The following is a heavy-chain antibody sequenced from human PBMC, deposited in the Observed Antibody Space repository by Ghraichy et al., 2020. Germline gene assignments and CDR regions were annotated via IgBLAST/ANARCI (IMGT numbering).Heavy chain of an antibody. CDR3: ARGSRVVRFYYYDGMDV. Sequence: GGSLRLSCVGSGFTFSSYSMNWVRQSPGKGLEWVAYITSSSRFKSYADSVKGRFTVSRDNAQNSLHLEMNSLRDDDTAVYYCARGSRVVRFYYYDGMDVWGQVTTVTVSS. J-gene: IGHJ6*02. CDR1: GFTFSSYS. V-gene: IGHV3-48*02. D-gene: IGHD4-23*01. CDR2: ITSSSRFK.